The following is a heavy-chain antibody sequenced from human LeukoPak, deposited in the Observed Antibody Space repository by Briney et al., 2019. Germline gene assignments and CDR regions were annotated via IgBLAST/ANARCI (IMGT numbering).Heavy chain of an antibody. Sequence: ASVKVSCKASGYTFTSYYMHWVRQAPGQGLEWMGIINPSGGSTSYAQNFQGRVTMTRDTSTSTVYMELSSLRSEDTAVYYCARGPLGSSSWYFLEPYFDYWGQGTLVTVSS. CDR1: GYTFTSYY. V-gene: IGHV1-46*01. CDR3: ARGPLGSSSWYFLEPYFDY. D-gene: IGHD6-13*01. CDR2: INPSGGST. J-gene: IGHJ4*02.